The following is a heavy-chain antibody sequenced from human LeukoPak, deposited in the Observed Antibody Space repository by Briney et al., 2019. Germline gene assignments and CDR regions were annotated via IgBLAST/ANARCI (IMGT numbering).Heavy chain of an antibody. Sequence: ASVKVSCKASGYTFTSYGISWVQQAPGQGLEWMGWISAYNGNTNYAQKLQGRVTMTTDTSTSTAYMELRSLRSDDTAVYYCARSHTIFGVVIPSPFDYWGQGTLVTVSS. CDR1: GYTFTSYG. J-gene: IGHJ4*02. CDR3: ARSHTIFGVVIPSPFDY. D-gene: IGHD3-3*01. CDR2: ISAYNGNT. V-gene: IGHV1-18*01.